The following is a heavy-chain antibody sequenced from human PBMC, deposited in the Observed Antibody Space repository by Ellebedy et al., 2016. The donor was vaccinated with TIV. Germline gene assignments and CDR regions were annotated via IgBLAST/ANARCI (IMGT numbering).Heavy chain of an antibody. D-gene: IGHD3-10*01. J-gene: IGHJ1*01. V-gene: IGHV3-9*01. Sequence: GGSLRLSCAASGFTFDDFAMHWVRQAPGKGLEWVSGISWDSNYIGYADSVKGRFTISRDNAENSLFLEINSLRVEDTALYYCAKAQYGSGSYHAIQHWGQGTLVTVSS. CDR2: ISWDSNYI. CDR3: AKAQYGSGSYHAIQH. CDR1: GFTFDDFA.